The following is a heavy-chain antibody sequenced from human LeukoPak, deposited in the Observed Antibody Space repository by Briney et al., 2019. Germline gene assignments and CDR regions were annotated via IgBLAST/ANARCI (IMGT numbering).Heavy chain of an antibody. Sequence: ASVKVSCKASGYTFTSYDINWVRQAPGQGLEWMGWISAYNGNTNYAQKLQGRVTMTTDTSTSTAYMELRSLRSDDTAVYYCARSRYYYDSSGKDYWGQGTLVTVSS. CDR3: ARSRYYYDSSGKDY. CDR1: GYTFTSYD. D-gene: IGHD3-22*01. J-gene: IGHJ4*02. CDR2: ISAYNGNT. V-gene: IGHV1-18*01.